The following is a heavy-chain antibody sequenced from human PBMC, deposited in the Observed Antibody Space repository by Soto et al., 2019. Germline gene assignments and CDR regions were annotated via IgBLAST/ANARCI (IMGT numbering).Heavy chain of an antibody. D-gene: IGHD3-3*01. Sequence: PGGSLRLSCAASGFTFSDYYMSWIRQAPGKGLEWVSYISSSGSTIYYADSVKGRFTISRDNAKNSLYLQMNSLRAEDTAVYYCPRVIYDFGSGRSYSYRDVWGKGNPVTVP. CDR2: ISSSGSTI. CDR1: GFTFSDYY. J-gene: IGHJ6*03. V-gene: IGHV3-11*01. CDR3: PRVIYDFGSGRSYSYRDV.